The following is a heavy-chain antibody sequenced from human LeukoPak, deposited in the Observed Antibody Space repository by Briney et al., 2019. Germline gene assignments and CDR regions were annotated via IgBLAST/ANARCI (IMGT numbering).Heavy chain of an antibody. J-gene: IGHJ4*02. CDR3: ARGEEYGSGTVHFDY. Sequence: SGTLSLTCAVSGGSIRSSNWWSWVRQPPGKGLEWIGEIYQSGSTNYNPSLKSRVTISVDQSKNQFSLSLISVTAADTAVYYCARGEEYGSGTVHFDYWGQGTLVTVSS. CDR1: GGSIRSSNW. CDR2: IYQSGST. V-gene: IGHV4-4*02. D-gene: IGHD3-10*01.